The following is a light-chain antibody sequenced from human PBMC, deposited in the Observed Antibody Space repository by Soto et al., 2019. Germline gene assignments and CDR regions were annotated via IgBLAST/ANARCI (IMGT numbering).Light chain of an antibody. CDR1: SSGVGGYNY. CDR3: SSYTSSSTL. CDR2: AVT. Sequence: QSVLTQPASVSGSPGQSITISCTGTSSGVGGYNYVSWYQQHPGKAPKLMIYAVTDRPSGVSSRFSGSKSGNTASLTISGLQAEDEADYYCSSYTSSSTLFGTGTK. V-gene: IGLV2-14*01. J-gene: IGLJ1*01.